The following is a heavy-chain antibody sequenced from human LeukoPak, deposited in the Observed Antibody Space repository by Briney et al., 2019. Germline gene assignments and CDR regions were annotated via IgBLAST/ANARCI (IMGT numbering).Heavy chain of an antibody. CDR3: ARAVSGGSSTHDY. V-gene: IGHV1-8*03. CDR2: MNPNSGNT. Sequence: ASVKVSCKASGYTFTGYYMHWVRQAPGQGLEWMGWMNPNSGNTGYAQKFQGRVTITRNTSISTAYMELSRLRSDDTAVYYCARAVSGGSSTHDYWGQGTLVTVSS. CDR1: GYTFTGYY. D-gene: IGHD2-15*01. J-gene: IGHJ4*02.